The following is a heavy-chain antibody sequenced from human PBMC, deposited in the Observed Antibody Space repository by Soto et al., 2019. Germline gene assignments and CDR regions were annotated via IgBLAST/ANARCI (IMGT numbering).Heavy chain of an antibody. CDR3: AKGGGSATMVRGVIIDYMDV. CDR2: ISGSGGST. V-gene: IGHV3-23*01. D-gene: IGHD3-10*01. Sequence: GGSLRLSCAASGFTFSSYAMSWVRQAPGKGLEWVSAISGSGGSTYYADSVKGRFTISRDNSKNTLYLQMNSLRAEDTAVNYCAKGGGSATMVRGVIIDYMDVWGKGTTVTVSS. J-gene: IGHJ6*03. CDR1: GFTFSSYA.